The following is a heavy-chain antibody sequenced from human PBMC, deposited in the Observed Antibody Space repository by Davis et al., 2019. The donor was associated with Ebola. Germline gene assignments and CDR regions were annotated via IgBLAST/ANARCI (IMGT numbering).Heavy chain of an antibody. Sequence: MPSETLSLTCTVSGDSISNYFWSWIRQPPGKGLEWLGYISYSGSTNYNPSLKSRVTISLDTSKNRFSLKLRSVTAADTAVYYCAREARNSLVYYFDYWGQGTLVTVSS. D-gene: IGHD2-8*01. CDR2: ISYSGST. J-gene: IGHJ4*02. CDR3: AREARNSLVYYFDY. CDR1: GDSISNYF. V-gene: IGHV4-59*01.